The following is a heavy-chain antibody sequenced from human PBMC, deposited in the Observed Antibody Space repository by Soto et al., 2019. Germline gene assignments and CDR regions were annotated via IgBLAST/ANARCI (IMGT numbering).Heavy chain of an antibody. Sequence: ASVKVSCKASGYTFTSHDINWMRQATGQGLEWMGLMNPNSGNTNYAQKFQGRVTMTRDTSTSTVYMELSSLRSEDTAVYYCARGLIYDSSGYYFDYWGQGTLVTVSS. CDR1: GYTFTSHD. CDR2: MNPNSGNT. CDR3: ARGLIYDSSGYYFDY. D-gene: IGHD3-22*01. V-gene: IGHV1-8*01. J-gene: IGHJ4*02.